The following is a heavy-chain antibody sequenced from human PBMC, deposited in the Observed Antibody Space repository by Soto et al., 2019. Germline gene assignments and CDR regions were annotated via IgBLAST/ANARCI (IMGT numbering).Heavy chain of an antibody. CDR1: GFTFSSYA. CDR3: AKRMSVSGATPANAFDI. V-gene: IGHV3-23*01. J-gene: IGHJ3*02. CDR2: IRCSGGST. Sequence: EVQLLESGGGLVQPGGSLRLSCAASGFTFSSYAMSWVRQAPGKGLEWVSAIRCSGGSTYYADSVKGRFTNSRDNSKNTFYMQMNSLRAEDTDVYYRAKRMSVSGATPANAFDIWGQGTMVNDSS. D-gene: IGHD2-15*01.